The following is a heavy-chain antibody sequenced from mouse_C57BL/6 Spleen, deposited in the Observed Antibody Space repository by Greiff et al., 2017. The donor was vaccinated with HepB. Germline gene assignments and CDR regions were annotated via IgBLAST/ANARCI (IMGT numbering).Heavy chain of an antibody. Sequence: EVQLHQSGPELVTPGASVKMSCKASGYTFTDYNMHWVKQSHGKSLEWIGYINPNNGGTSYNQKFKGKATLTVNKSSSTAYMELRSLTSEDSAVYYCARRGDYGSSYFDYWGQGTTLTVSS. V-gene: IGHV1-22*01. CDR1: GYTFTDYN. CDR3: ARRGDYGSSYFDY. J-gene: IGHJ2*01. CDR2: INPNNGGT. D-gene: IGHD1-1*01.